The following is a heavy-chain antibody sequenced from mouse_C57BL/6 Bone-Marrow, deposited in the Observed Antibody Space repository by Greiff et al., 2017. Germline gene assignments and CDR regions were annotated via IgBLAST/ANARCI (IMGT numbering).Heavy chain of an antibody. D-gene: IGHD1-1*01. CDR1: GYTFTNYW. Sequence: QVHVKQSGAELVRPGTSVKMSCKASGYTFTNYWIGWAKQRPGHGLEWIGDIYPGGGYTNYNEKFKGKATLTADKSSSTAYMQFSSLTSEDSAIYYCARDYYGSRGFAYWGQGTLVTVSA. V-gene: IGHV1-63*01. J-gene: IGHJ3*01. CDR2: IYPGGGYT. CDR3: ARDYYGSRGFAY.